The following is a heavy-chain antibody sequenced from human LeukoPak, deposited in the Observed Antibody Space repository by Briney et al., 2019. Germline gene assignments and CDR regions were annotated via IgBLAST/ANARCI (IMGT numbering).Heavy chain of an antibody. Sequence: GGSLRFSCAASGFTFSSYWMHWVRQAPGKGLVWVSRINCDGSSTSYADSVKGRFTISRDNAKNTLYLQMNSLRAEDTAVYYCAKCYWSGYYYYMDAWGKGTTVTVYS. CDR1: GFTFSSYW. J-gene: IGHJ6*03. CDR3: AKCYWSGYYYYMDA. D-gene: IGHD3-3*01. V-gene: IGHV3-74*01. CDR2: INCDGSST.